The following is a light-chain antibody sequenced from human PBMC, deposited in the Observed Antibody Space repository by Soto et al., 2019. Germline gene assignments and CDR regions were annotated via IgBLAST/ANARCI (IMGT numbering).Light chain of an antibody. CDR2: DNV. Sequence: QSVLTQPPSVSATPGQKVTISCSGSDSNLGRNYVPWYQQLPGTAPRLLIYDNVYRFSGIPDRFSASKSGTSATLGIAGLQTGDGGDDDGGSWDNNLRAYVFGNGTKVTVL. V-gene: IGLV1-51*01. J-gene: IGLJ1*01. CDR1: DSNLGRNY. CDR3: GSWDNNLRAYV.